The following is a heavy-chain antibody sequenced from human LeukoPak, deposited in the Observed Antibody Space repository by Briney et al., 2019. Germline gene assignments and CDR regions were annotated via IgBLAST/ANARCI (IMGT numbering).Heavy chain of an antibody. D-gene: IGHD1-26*01. CDR1: GFTFSSYA. Sequence: GGSLRLPCAASGFTFSSYAMSWVRQAPGKGLEWVSAISGSGGSTYYADSVKGRFTISRDNSKSTLYLQMNSLRAEDTAVYYCAKYGSYRPVYYGMDVWGQGTTVTVSS. CDR2: ISGSGGST. CDR3: AKYGSYRPVYYGMDV. V-gene: IGHV3-23*01. J-gene: IGHJ6*02.